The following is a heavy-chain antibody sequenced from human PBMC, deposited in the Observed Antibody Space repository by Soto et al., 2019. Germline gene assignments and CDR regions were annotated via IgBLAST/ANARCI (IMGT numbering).Heavy chain of an antibody. Sequence: QVQLQESGPGLVKPSQTLSLTCTVSGGSVSSGDHYWSWIRQPPGKGLECIGYIFYSGTTYYNPSLKSRVTISVDPSKNQFSLKLNSVTAADTAVYYCASITSAFDPWGQGTLVTVSS. CDR1: GGSVSSGDHY. D-gene: IGHD2-2*01. CDR3: ASITSAFDP. J-gene: IGHJ5*02. V-gene: IGHV4-30-4*01. CDR2: IFYSGTT.